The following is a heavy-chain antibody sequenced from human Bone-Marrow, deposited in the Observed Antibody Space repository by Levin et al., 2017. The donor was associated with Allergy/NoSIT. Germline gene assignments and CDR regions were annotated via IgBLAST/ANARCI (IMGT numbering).Heavy chain of an antibody. J-gene: IGHJ6*02. CDR3: ARMKNYFGSGSPLMDV. CDR2: IDWDEDK. Sequence: ESGPTLVKPTQTLTLTCTFSGFSLKTSGTCINWIRQPPGKAPEWLARIDWDEDKYYRASLKTRLTISKDPSTNRVVLTMTDMDPADTGTYYCARMKNYFGSGSPLMDVWGQGTTVTVSS. CDR1: GFSLKTSGTC. D-gene: IGHD3-10*01. V-gene: IGHV2-70*11.